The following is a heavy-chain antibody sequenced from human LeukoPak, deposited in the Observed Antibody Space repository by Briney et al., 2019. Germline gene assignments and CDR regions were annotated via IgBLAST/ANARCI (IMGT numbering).Heavy chain of an antibody. D-gene: IGHD5-24*01. CDR2: IYYSGST. J-gene: IGHJ4*02. V-gene: IGHV4-39*01. CDR3: ARQSQRDGLDY. Sequence: SETLSLTCSVSGGSISSSSHFWGWIRQPPGKGLEWIGTIYYSGSTYYNPSLKSRVTISVDTSKNQFSLKLGSVTAADTAVYHCARQSQRDGLDYWGQGTLVTVSS. CDR1: GGSISSSSHF.